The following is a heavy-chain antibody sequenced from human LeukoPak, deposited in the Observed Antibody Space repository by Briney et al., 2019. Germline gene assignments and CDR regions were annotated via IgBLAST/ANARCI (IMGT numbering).Heavy chain of an antibody. CDR1: RYTFSSYG. J-gene: IGHJ4*02. D-gene: IGHD3-3*01. V-gene: IGHV1-18*01. Sequence: GASVKVSCKASRYTFSSYGISWVRQAPGQGLEWLGWISAYNGNTNYAQKLQGRGTMTTDTSTSTAYMELMSLRSDDTAVYYCARGLLRFANDYWGQGTLVIVSS. CDR3: ARGLLRFANDY. CDR2: ISAYNGNT.